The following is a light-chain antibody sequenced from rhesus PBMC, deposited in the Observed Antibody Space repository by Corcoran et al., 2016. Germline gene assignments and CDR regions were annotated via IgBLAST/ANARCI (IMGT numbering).Light chain of an antibody. J-gene: IGKJ4*01. CDR2: KTS. CDR1: ENVKNF. V-gene: IGKV1-74*01. Sequence: DIQMTQSPSSLSASVGDRVTITCRASENVKNFLNWYQQTPGKAPKLLISKTSTLESGVPSRFSGRGYGTDYTFTIRSLQPEDVATYGCQHAYGTPLTFGGGTKVEIK. CDR3: QHAYGTPLT.